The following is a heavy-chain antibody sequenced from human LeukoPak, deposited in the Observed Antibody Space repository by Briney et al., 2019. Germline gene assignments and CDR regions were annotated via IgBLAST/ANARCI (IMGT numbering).Heavy chain of an antibody. V-gene: IGHV3-23*01. CDR3: AKAVDCSGGTCYSRWFDP. CDR1: GFTFSDYP. J-gene: IGHJ5*02. CDR2: ISGGGGST. D-gene: IGHD2-15*01. Sequence: TGGSLRLSCAAAGFTFSDYPMTWFRQAPGKGPEWVSAISGGGGSTYYSDSVKGRFAISRDNSKHTLYLQMTSLTAEDTAVYYCAKAVDCSGGTCYSRWFDPWGQGTLVTVSS.